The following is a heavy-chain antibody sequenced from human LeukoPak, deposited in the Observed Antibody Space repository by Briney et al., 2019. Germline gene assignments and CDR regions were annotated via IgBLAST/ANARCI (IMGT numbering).Heavy chain of an antibody. D-gene: IGHD3-22*01. J-gene: IGHJ4*02. CDR2: IYYSGST. CDR3: ARLEDYYDSSGYYKGYFDY. Sequence: PSETLSLTCTVSGGSISSSSYYWGWIRQPPGKGLEWIGSIYYSGSTYYNPSLKSRVTISVDTSKNQFSLKLSSVTATDTAVYYCARLEDYYDSSGYYKGYFDYWGQGTLVTVSS. CDR1: GGSISSSSYY. V-gene: IGHV4-39*01.